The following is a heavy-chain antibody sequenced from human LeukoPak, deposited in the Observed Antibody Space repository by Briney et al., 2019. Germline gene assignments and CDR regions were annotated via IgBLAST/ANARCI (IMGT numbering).Heavy chain of an antibody. D-gene: IGHD6-13*01. J-gene: IGHJ4*02. V-gene: IGHV3-33*06. Sequence: GGSLRLSCAASGFTFSSYGMHWVRQAPGKGLEWVAVIWYDGSNKYYADSVKGRFTISRDNSKNTLYLQMNSLRAEDTAVYYCAKDLSSSWYGSFDYWGQGTLVTVSS. CDR1: GFTFSSYG. CDR2: IWYDGSNK. CDR3: AKDLSSSWYGSFDY.